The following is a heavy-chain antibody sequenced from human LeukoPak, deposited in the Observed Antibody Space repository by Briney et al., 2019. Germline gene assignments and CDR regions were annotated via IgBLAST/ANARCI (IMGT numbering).Heavy chain of an antibody. CDR3: ARLSSYSSSWYNFDY. J-gene: IGHJ4*02. CDR1: GGTTYSSSYY. Sequence: SETLSLTCTVSGGTTYSSSYYWGWIRQPPGKGLEGFGSINYIGSTYHNRSLKSRVTISVDTSKKQFSLKLSSVTAADTAVYYCARLSSYSSSWYNFDYWGQGTLVTVSS. D-gene: IGHD6-13*01. CDR2: INYIGST. V-gene: IGHV4-39*01.